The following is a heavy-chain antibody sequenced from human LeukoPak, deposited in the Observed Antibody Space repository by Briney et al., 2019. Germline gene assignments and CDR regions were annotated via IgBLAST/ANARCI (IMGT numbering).Heavy chain of an antibody. J-gene: IGHJ4*02. Sequence: SETLSLSCTVSGGFISGYYWSWIRQPPGKGLEWIGYIYYSGSTKDNPSLKSRVTITVDTSKNQFSLNLSSVTAADTAVYYCARLSCSGGSCYDDYWGQGTLVTVSS. V-gene: IGHV4-59*08. CDR1: GGFISGYY. D-gene: IGHD2-15*01. CDR2: IYYSGST. CDR3: ARLSCSGGSCYDDY.